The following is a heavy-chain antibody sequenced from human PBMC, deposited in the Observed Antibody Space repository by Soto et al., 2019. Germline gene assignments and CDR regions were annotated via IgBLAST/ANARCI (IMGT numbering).Heavy chain of an antibody. CDR1: GGSISSYY. V-gene: IGHV4-59*12. CDR2: IYYSGST. J-gene: IGHJ5*02. CDR3: ARGPGILNP. D-gene: IGHD3-9*01. Sequence: SETLSLTCTVSGGSISSYYWSWIRQPPGKGLEWIGYIYYSGSTNYNPSLKSRATIKPDTSKNQFSLQLNSVTPDDSAVYYCARGPGILNPWGQGILVTVSS.